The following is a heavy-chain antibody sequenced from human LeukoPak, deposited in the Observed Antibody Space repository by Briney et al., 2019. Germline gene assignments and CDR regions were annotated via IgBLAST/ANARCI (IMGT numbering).Heavy chain of an antibody. J-gene: IGHJ5*02. D-gene: IGHD2-2*01. V-gene: IGHV1-69*04. CDR3: AREDHIVVVPAAKEVWFDP. CDR2: IIPIFGIA. Sequence: ASVKVSCKASGGTFSSYAISWVRQAPGQGLEWMGRIIPIFGIANYAQKFQGRVTITADKSTSTAYMELSSLRSEDTAVYYCAREDHIVVVPAAKEVWFDPWGQGTLATVSS. CDR1: GGTFSSYA.